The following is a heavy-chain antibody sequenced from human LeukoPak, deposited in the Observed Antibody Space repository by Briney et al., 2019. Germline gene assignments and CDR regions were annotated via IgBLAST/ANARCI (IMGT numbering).Heavy chain of an antibody. CDR1: GGPISSYY. J-gene: IGHJ4*02. Sequence: PSETLSLTCTVSGGPISSYYWSWIRQPAGKGLEWIGRIYTSGSTNYSPSLKSRVTMSVDTSKNEFSLKLNSVTAADTAVYYCARESTVAGTARYLDYWGQGTLVTVSS. V-gene: IGHV4-4*07. CDR3: ARESTVAGTARYLDY. CDR2: IYTSGST. D-gene: IGHD6-13*01.